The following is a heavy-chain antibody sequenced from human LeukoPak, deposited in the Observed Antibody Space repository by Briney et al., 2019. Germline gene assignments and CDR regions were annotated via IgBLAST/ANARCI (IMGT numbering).Heavy chain of an antibody. Sequence: GGSLSLSCAASGFTFSSYAMSWVRQAPGKGLEWVSAISGSGGSTYYADSVEGRFTISRDNSKNTLYLQMNSLRAEDTAVYYCAKGMIVVVPFDYWGQGTLVTVSS. CDR2: ISGSGGST. D-gene: IGHD3-22*01. J-gene: IGHJ4*02. V-gene: IGHV3-23*01. CDR1: GFTFSSYA. CDR3: AKGMIVVVPFDY.